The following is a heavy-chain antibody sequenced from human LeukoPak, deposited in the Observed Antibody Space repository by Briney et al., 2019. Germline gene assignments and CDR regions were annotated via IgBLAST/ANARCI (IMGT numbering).Heavy chain of an antibody. J-gene: IGHJ4*02. D-gene: IGHD1-26*01. Sequence: SRVTISVDTSKNQFSLKLSSATAADTAVYYCTRRTASGAFYFDFWGQGTLVTVSS. V-gene: IGHV4-39*01. CDR3: TRRTASGAFYFDF.